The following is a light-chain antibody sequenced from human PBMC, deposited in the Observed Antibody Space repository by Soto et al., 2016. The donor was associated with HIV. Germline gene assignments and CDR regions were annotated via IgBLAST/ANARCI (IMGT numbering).Light chain of an antibody. CDR2: DDT. J-gene: IGLJ2*01. V-gene: IGLV3-21*03. CDR1: NIGSKS. Sequence: SYVLTQSPSVSVAPGKAARIACGGNNIGSKSVHWYQQKPGQAPVLVVYDDTDRPSGIPERFSGSNSGNSATLTISRVEAGDEADYYCQVWDSSTNHVVFGGGTKLTVL. CDR3: QVWDSSTNHVV.